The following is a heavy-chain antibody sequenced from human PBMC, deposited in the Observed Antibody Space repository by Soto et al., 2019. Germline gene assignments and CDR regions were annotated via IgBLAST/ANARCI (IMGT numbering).Heavy chain of an antibody. D-gene: IGHD3-10*01. Sequence: QVQLVQSGAEVKKPGSSVKVSCKSSGGSYSTYTINWVRQAPGQGLEWMGRIIPFLGVTNYGQKFQARVTITADKATNTAYMELRGLRFEDTAVYYWARDWEGSVSPWSFGGVWGRGTLFTVSS. J-gene: IGHJ4*02. CDR1: GGSYSTYT. CDR2: IIPFLGVT. V-gene: IGHV1-69*08. CDR3: ARDWEGSVSPWSFGGV.